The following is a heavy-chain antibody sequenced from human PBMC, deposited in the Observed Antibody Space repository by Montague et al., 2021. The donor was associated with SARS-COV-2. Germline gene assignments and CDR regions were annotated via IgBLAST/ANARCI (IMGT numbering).Heavy chain of an antibody. D-gene: IGHD4-23*01. Sequence: TLSLTCPVSGVGITSGEYFWTWIRQPPGKGLEWIGNIYSNGATYHNPSLNSRPTMSKDTSTNQLSLTLTSVTAADTAVYYCARGVLTSVAGFESWGQGTLVAVAS. CDR1: GVGITSGEYF. CDR2: IYSNGAT. CDR3: ARGVLTSVAGFES. J-gene: IGHJ4*02. V-gene: IGHV4-30-4*08.